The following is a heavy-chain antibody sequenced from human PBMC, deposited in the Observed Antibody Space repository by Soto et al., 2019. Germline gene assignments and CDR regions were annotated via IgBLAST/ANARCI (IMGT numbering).Heavy chain of an antibody. CDR2: IYHNERT. CDR1: GISISSSQW. CDR3: GRTKDYVYGVDV. V-gene: IGHV4-4*02. Sequence: QVQLQESGPGLVKPSGTLSLTCAVSGISISSSQWWSWVRQPPGKGLEWIGEIYHNERTNYNPSLKSRLTMSLDKSKNQVSLKLRSVTAADTATYYCGRTKDYVYGVDVWGQGTTVTVSS. J-gene: IGHJ6*02.